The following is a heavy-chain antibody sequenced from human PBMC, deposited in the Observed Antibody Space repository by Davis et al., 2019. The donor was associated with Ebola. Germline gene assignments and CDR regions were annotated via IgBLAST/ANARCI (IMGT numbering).Heavy chain of an antibody. J-gene: IGHJ6*02. CDR2: ISGSGGST. CDR1: GFTFSSYA. D-gene: IGHD3-3*01. Sequence: GESLKISCAASGFTFSSYAMSWVRQAPGKGLEWVSAISGSGGSTYYADSVKGRFTISRDNSKNTLYLQMNSLRAEDTAVYYCARDPSITIFGVDLYYYYGMDVWGQGTTVTVSS. CDR3: ARDPSITIFGVDLYYYYGMDV. V-gene: IGHV3-23*01.